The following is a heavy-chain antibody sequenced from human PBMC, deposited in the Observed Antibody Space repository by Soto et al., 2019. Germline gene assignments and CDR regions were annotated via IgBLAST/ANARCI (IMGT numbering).Heavy chain of an antibody. CDR3: AREVIVDNYDSTKPWFDP. J-gene: IGHJ5*02. V-gene: IGHV4-59*01. D-gene: IGHD3-22*01. CDR2: IYYSGST. Sequence: PSETLSLTCTVSGGSISSYYWSWIRQPPGKGLEWIGYIYYSGSTNYNPSLKRRVTISVDTSKNQFSLKLSSVTAADTAVYYCAREVIVDNYDSTKPWFDPWGQETLVTVSS. CDR1: GGSISSYY.